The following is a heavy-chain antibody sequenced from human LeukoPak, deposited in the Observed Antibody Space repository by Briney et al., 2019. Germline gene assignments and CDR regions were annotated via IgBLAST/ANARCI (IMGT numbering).Heavy chain of an antibody. D-gene: IGHD3-10*01. J-gene: IGHJ4*02. V-gene: IGHV4-31*03. CDR2: IYYSGNT. CDR3: ARAPLVKYGSESHSDYLDY. CDR1: GGSISSGGDY. Sequence: SETLSLTCTVSGGSISSGGDYWTWIRQHPGKGLEWIGYIYYSGNTFYNPSLKSRVTMSVDTSKNQFSLHLSFVTAADTALYCARAPLVKYGSESHSDYLDYWGQGTLVTVSS.